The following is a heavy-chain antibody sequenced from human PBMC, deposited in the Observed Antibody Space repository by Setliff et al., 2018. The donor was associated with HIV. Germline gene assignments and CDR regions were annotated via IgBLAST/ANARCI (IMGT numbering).Heavy chain of an antibody. Sequence: WASVKVSCKASGYTFTNYDINWVRQATGQGLEWMGWMNPNSGNTGYAQKFQGRVTITTDESTSTAYMELRSLTSEDTAVYYCARDLDEAVKDADNYVPLDLWGQGTLVTVSS. CDR3: ARDLDEAVKDADNYVPLDL. D-gene: IGHD3-16*01. J-gene: IGHJ5*02. CDR2: MNPNSGNT. CDR1: GYTFTNYD. V-gene: IGHV1-8*03.